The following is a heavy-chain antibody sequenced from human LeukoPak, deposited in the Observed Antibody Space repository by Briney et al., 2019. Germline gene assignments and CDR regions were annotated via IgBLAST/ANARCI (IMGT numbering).Heavy chain of an antibody. CDR1: GYSFNRYG. V-gene: IGHV1-18*01. CDR3: ARSGRGTYYYFDL. J-gene: IGHJ4*02. Sequence: ASVRVSCKASGYSFNRYGVSWVRQAPGQGLEWVGWISGSNGNTYYAQSFQGRVTITTDVSTGTAYMDLRNLGFDDTAVYFCARSGRGTYYYFDLWGQGTLVSVSS. CDR2: ISGSNGNT. D-gene: IGHD1-26*01.